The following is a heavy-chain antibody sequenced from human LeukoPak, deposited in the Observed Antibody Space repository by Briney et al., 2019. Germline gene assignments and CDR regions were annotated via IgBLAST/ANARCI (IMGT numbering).Heavy chain of an antibody. CDR3: ARQSGSYFIY. V-gene: IGHV4-59*08. Sequence: PLETLSLTCTVSGGSISSYYWSWIRQPPGKGLEWIGYIYYSGSTNYNPSLKSRVTISVDTSKNQFSLKLSSVTAADTAVYYCARQSGSYFIYWGQGTLVTVSS. D-gene: IGHD1-26*01. J-gene: IGHJ4*02. CDR2: IYYSGST. CDR1: GGSISSYY.